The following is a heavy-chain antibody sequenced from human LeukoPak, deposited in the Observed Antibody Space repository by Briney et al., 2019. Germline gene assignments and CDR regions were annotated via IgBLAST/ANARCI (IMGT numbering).Heavy chain of an antibody. V-gene: IGHV4-34*01. CDR2: INHSGST. CDR1: GGSFSGYY. Sequence: NPSETLSLTCAVYGGSFSGYYWSWIRQPPGKGLEWIGEINHSGSTNYNPSLKSRVTISVDTSKNQFSLKLSSVTAADTAVYYCARVYDFWSGYYSFDYWGQGTLVTVSS. D-gene: IGHD3-3*01. CDR3: ARVYDFWSGYYSFDY. J-gene: IGHJ4*02.